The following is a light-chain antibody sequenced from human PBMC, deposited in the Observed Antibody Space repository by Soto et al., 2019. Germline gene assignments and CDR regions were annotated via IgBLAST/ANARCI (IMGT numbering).Light chain of an antibody. CDR1: QSLSSSY. J-gene: IGKJ5*01. CDR3: QQYNKWPLIT. CDR2: GAS. V-gene: IGKV3-20*01. Sequence: DNVLTQSPGTLSLSPGERATLSCRASQSLSSSYLAWYQQKPGQAPRLLIYGASSRATGIPARFSGSGSGTDFTLTISSLQSEDFALYYCQQYNKWPLITFGQGTRLE.